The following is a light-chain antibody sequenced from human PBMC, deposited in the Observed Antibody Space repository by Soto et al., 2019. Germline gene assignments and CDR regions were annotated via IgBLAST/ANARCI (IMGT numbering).Light chain of an antibody. CDR1: QSVLYSSNNKNY. CDR3: QQYYNPLRT. Sequence: DIVMTQSPDSLAVSLGERATINCKSSQSVLYSSNNKNYLAWYQQKPGQPPKLLIYWASTRESGVPDRFSGSGSGTDFTLTISSLQAEDVAVYYCQQYYNPLRTFGQWTKVDIK. V-gene: IGKV4-1*01. CDR2: WAS. J-gene: IGKJ1*01.